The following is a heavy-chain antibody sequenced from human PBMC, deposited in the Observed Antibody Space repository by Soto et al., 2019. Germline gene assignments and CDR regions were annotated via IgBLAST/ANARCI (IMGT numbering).Heavy chain of an antibody. J-gene: IGHJ4*02. D-gene: IGHD1-26*01. Sequence: PGGPLRLSCAASGFTFSTFSMNWVRQAPGKGLEWLSYIGGSGGSISYADSVKGRFTISRDNGKNTLYLQMSSLRDEDTAVYYCARDLAWAFDSWGQGALVTVSS. V-gene: IGHV3-48*02. CDR2: IGGSGGSI. CDR1: GFTFSTFS. CDR3: ARDLAWAFDS.